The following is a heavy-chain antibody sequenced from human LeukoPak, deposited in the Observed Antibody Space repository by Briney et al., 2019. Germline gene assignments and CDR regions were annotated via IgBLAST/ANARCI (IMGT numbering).Heavy chain of an antibody. CDR2: ISYDGRNS. V-gene: IGHV3-30*04. Sequence: SCKASGYTFTSYYIHWVRQAPGKGLEWVAVISYDGRNSYYADSVKGRLTISRDNSKDTLYLQMTGLRAEDTAVYYCARGARKGDDYGGFFDYWGQGTLVTVSS. D-gene: IGHD4-23*01. J-gene: IGHJ4*02. CDR1: GYTFTSYY. CDR3: ARGARKGDDYGGFFDY.